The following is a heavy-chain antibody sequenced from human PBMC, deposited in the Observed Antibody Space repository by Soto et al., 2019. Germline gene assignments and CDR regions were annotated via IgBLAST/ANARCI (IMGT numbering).Heavy chain of an antibody. V-gene: IGHV3-48*02. J-gene: IGHJ4*02. D-gene: IGHD5-18*01. CDR3: ARDHIYAFDN. Sequence: PGGSLRLSWAGSGFTFSDYSMNWVPPAPGKGLEGVSYIRTTPSVIVYADSVKGRFTISRDNAKNSMYLQMNSLTDEDTAVYYCARDHIYAFDNWGQGTPVTVSS. CDR1: GFTFSDYS. CDR2: IRTTPSVI.